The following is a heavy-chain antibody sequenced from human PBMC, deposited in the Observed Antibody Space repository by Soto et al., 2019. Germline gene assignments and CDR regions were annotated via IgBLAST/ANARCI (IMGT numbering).Heavy chain of an antibody. CDR2: IYYSGST. CDR1: GCSISSSSYY. CDR3: ASPKLAFYSLFDP. V-gene: IGHV4-39*01. Sequence: SETLSLTCTVSGCSISSSSYYSGWIRQPPGKGLEWIGSIYYSGSTYYNPSLKSRVTISVDTSKNQFSLKLSSVTAADTAVYYCASPKLAFYSLFDPWGQGTLVTLSS. J-gene: IGHJ5*02. D-gene: IGHD3-3*02.